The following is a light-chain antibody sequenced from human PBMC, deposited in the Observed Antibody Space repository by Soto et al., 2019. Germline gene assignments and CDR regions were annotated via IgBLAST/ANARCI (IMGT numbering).Light chain of an antibody. V-gene: IGLV2-18*02. CDR1: SSDVGSYNR. CDR3: SSFTGSSTLV. CDR2: EVS. Sequence: QSALTQPPSVSGSPGQSVTISCTGTSSDVGSYNRVSWYQQPPGTAPKLMIYEVSNRPSGVPDRFSGSKSGNTASLTISGLQAVDEADYYCSSFTGSSTLVFGGGTKLTVL. J-gene: IGLJ2*01.